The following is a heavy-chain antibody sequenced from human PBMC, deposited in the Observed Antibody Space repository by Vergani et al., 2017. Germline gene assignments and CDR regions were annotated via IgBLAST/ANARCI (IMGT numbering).Heavy chain of an antibody. CDR3: ARHGGSGNFYELFAS. Sequence: QLHLQESGPGLVKPSATLSLICTVSGSSITSSSYYWGWIRQPPGKGLGWIGNIYYSGGAHYNPSLKGRVTISVDTSKNQFSLEVTSVTAADTALYYCARHGGSGNFYELFASWGQGKLVTVSS. CDR2: IYYSGGA. CDR1: GSSITSSSYY. D-gene: IGHD3-10*01. V-gene: IGHV4-39*01. J-gene: IGHJ5*02.